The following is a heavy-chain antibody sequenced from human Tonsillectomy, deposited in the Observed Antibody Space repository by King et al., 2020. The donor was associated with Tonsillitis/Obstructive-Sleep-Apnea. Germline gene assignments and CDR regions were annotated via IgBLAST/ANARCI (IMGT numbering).Heavy chain of an antibody. CDR3: AHSAYYGSGSYYSSYSYYMDV. Sequence: TLKESGPTLVKPTQTLTLTCTLSGFSLSTSGVGVGWIRQPPGKALEWLALIYCDDDQRYSPSLRSSITVTKATSQNQVVLPMSNLDPVDTAPYYCAHSAYYGSGSYYSSYSYYMDVWGKGTTVTVSS. D-gene: IGHD3-10*01. V-gene: IGHV2-5*02. CDR2: IYCDDDQ. CDR1: GFSLSTSGVG. J-gene: IGHJ6*03.